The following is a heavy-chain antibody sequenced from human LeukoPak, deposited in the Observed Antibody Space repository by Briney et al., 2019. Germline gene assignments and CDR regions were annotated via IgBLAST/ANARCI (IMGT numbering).Heavy chain of an antibody. CDR1: GYTFASYY. CDR3: ARDGYSYGQGRYYYYSYMDV. Sequence: GASVKVSCEASGYTFASYYMHWVRQAPGQGLEWMGIINPSGGSTSYAQKFQGRVTMTRDTSTSTVYMELSSLRSEDTAVYYCARDGYSYGQGRYYYYSYMDVWGKGTTVTVSS. J-gene: IGHJ6*03. V-gene: IGHV1-46*01. CDR2: INPSGGST. D-gene: IGHD5-18*01.